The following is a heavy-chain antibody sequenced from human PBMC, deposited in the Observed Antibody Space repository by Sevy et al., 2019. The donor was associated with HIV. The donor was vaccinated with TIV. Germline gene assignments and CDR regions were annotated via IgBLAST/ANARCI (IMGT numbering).Heavy chain of an antibody. CDR2: ISSSSSYI. V-gene: IGHV3-21*01. J-gene: IGHJ6*02. D-gene: IGHD6-13*01. Sequence: GGSLRLSCAASGFTFSSYSMNWVRQAPGKGLEWVSSISSSSSYIYYADSVKGRFTISRDNAKNSLYLQMNSLRAEDTAVYYCASSWRRSAEYGMDVWGQRTTVTVSS. CDR3: ASSWRRSAEYGMDV. CDR1: GFTFSSYS.